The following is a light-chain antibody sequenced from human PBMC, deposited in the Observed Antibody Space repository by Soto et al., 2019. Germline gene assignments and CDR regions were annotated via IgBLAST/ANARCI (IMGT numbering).Light chain of an antibody. CDR2: DAS. Sequence: EIVLTQSPGTLSLSPGERATLSCRASQIVSSSSLAWYQQKPGQAPRLLIYDASNRATGIPARFSGSGSGTDFTLTISSLEPEDCAVYYCQQRSNWPPYTFGQGTKLEIK. CDR1: QIVSSSS. V-gene: IGKV3D-20*02. J-gene: IGKJ2*01. CDR3: QQRSNWPPYT.